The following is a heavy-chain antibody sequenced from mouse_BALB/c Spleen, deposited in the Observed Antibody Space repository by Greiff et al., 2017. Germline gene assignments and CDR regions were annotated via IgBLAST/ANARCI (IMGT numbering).Heavy chain of an antibody. CDR3: TRIITTVVAAWFAY. D-gene: IGHD1-1*01. CDR1: GYTFTDYE. CDR2: IDPETGGT. V-gene: IGHV1-15*01. J-gene: IGHJ3*01. Sequence: QVQLQQSGAELVRPGASVTLSCKASGYTFTDYEMHWVKQTPVHGLEWIGAIDPETGGTAYNQKFKGKATLTADKSSSTAYMELRSLTSEDSAVYYCTRIITTVVAAWFAYWGQGTLVTVSA.